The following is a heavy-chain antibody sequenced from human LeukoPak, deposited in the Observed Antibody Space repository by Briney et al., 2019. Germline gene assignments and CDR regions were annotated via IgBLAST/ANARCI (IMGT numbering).Heavy chain of an antibody. J-gene: IGHJ4*02. D-gene: IGHD2-2*02. CDR1: GFTFSSYA. CDR2: ISGGGGST. CDR3: ARARYPDY. V-gene: IGHV3-23*01. Sequence: GGSLRLSCAASGFTFSSYAMSWVRQAPGKGLEWVSTISGGGGSTYYVDSVKGRFTISRDNSKNTLYLQMNSLRAEDTAVYYCARARYPDYWGRGTLVTVSS.